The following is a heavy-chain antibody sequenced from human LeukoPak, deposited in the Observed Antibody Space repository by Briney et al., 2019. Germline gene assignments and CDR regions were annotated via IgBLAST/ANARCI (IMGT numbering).Heavy chain of an antibody. J-gene: IGHJ6*02. V-gene: IGHV1-8*01. D-gene: IGHD1-26*01. CDR3: VSGSYYYDYYGMDV. Sequence: GASVKVSCKASGYTFTSYDINWVRQATGQGLEWMGWMNPNSGNTGYVQKFQGRVTMTRNTSISTAYMELSSLRSEDTAVYYCVSGSYYYDYYGMDVWGQGTTVTVSS. CDR2: MNPNSGNT. CDR1: GYTFTSYD.